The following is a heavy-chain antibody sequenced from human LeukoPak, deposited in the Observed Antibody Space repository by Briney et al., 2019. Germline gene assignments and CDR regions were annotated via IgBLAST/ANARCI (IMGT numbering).Heavy chain of an antibody. D-gene: IGHD4-17*01. J-gene: IGHJ4*02. CDR1: GGSFSGYY. Sequence: SETLSLTCAVYGGSFSGYYWSWIRQPPGKGLEWIGSIYYSGSTFYNPSLKSRVTISVDTSKNQFSLKLSSVTAADTAVYFCAGYGGYVGWGQGTLVTVSS. V-gene: IGHV4-34*01. CDR3: AGYGGYVG. CDR2: IYYSGST.